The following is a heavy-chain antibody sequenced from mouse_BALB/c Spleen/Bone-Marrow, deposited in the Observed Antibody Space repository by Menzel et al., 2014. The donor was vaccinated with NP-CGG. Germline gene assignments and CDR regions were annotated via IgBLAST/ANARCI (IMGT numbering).Heavy chain of an antibody. CDR1: GFTFSTYI. Sequence: EVQLVESGGDLVKPGGSLKLSCAASGFTFSTYIMSWVRQTPEKRLEWVATISSGGRYIFYPDSVKGRFTLSRDNAKNTLYLQMSSLRSDDTAMYYCTREEDYDGNYKFAYWGQGTLVTVSA. CDR3: TREEDYDGNYKFAY. J-gene: IGHJ3*01. V-gene: IGHV5-6-4*01. CDR2: ISSGGRYI. D-gene: IGHD2-3*01.